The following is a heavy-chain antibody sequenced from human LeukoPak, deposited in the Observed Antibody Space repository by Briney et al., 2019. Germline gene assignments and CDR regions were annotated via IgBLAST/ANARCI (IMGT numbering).Heavy chain of an antibody. CDR1: GGTFSSYA. J-gene: IGHJ3*02. CDR3: ARPIHSESLHGAFDI. D-gene: IGHD1-26*01. V-gene: IGHV1-69*05. Sequence: ASVKVSCKASGGTFSSYAISWVRQAPGQGLEWMGGIIPIFGAANYAQKFQGRVTITTDESTSTASMELSSLRSEDTAVYYCARPIHSESLHGAFDIWAKGQWSPSLQ. CDR2: IIPIFGAA.